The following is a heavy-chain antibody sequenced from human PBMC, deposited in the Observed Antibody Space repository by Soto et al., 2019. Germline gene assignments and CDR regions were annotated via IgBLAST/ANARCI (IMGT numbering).Heavy chain of an antibody. V-gene: IGHV1-46*01. Sequence: GASVKVSCKASGYTFTSYYMPWVRQAPGQGLEWMGIINPSGGSTSYAQKFQGRVTMTRETSTSTVYMELSSLRSEDTAVYYWARDLLRDGPRDFDYWGQGTLVTVSS. J-gene: IGHJ4*02. CDR2: INPSGGST. CDR3: ARDLLRDGPRDFDY. CDR1: GYTFTSYY.